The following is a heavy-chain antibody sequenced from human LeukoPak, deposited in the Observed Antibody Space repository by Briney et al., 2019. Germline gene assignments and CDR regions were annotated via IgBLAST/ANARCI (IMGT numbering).Heavy chain of an antibody. J-gene: IGHJ6*02. CDR3: ARVLDYGGNWYYYYGMDV. CDR1: GFTFSSYD. Sequence: GGSLRLSCAASGFTFSSYDMHWVRQATGKGLEWVSAIGTAGDTYYPGSVKGRFTISRENAKNSLYLQMNSLRAEDTAVYYCARVLDYGGNWYYYYGMDVWGQGTTVTVPS. CDR2: IGTAGDT. D-gene: IGHD4-23*01. V-gene: IGHV3-13*01.